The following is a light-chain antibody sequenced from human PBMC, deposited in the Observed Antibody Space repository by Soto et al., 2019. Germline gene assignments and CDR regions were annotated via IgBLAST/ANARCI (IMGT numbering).Light chain of an antibody. CDR2: AAS. J-gene: IGKJ1*01. CDR3: QQYTEWPPWT. V-gene: IGKV3-15*01. CDR1: QSVSSN. Sequence: EIVMTHSPSTLSLSPGGRASLYCTASQSVSSNVAWYQQKRGQAPRLLIYAASTRATGIPTRFSGSGSGTEFTLTISSLQSEDFAVYYCQQYTEWPPWTFGQGTKVDIK.